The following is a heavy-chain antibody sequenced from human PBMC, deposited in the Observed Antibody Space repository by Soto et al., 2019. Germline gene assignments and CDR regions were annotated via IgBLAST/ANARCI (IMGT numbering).Heavy chain of an antibody. D-gene: IGHD5-12*01. CDR2: IIPILGIA. CDR1: GGTFISYT. CDR3: ARDLGDIVATEEIPSDYYYYYYMDV. J-gene: IGHJ6*03. V-gene: IGHV1-69*04. Sequence: GASVKVSCKSSGGTFISYTISLLLQAPGQGLEWMGRIIPILGIANYAQKFQGRVTITADKSTSTAYMELSSLRSEDTAVYYCARDLGDIVATEEIPSDYYYYYYMDVWGKGTTVTVSS.